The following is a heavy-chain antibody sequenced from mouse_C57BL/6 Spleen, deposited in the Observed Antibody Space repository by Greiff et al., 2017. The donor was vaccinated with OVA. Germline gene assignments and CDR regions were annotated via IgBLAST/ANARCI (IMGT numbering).Heavy chain of an antibody. CDR1: GFTFSSYG. J-gene: IGHJ4*01. Sequence: EVKLVESGGDLVKPGGSLKPSCAASGFTFSSYGMSWVRQTPDKRLEWVATISSGGSYTYYPDSVKGRFTISRDNAKNTLYLQMSSLKSEDTAMYYCARNDGAMDYWGQGTSVTVSS. CDR3: ARNDGAMDY. CDR2: ISSGGSYT. V-gene: IGHV5-6*01. D-gene: IGHD2-12*01.